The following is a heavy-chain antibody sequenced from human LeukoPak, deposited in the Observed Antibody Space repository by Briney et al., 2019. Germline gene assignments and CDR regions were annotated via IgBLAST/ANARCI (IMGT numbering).Heavy chain of an antibody. CDR1: GYNFTGYY. J-gene: IGHJ4*02. CDR3: ARGGGSWDY. Sequence: ASVKVSCKASGYNFTGYYLHWVRRAPGQGLEWMGWINPNSGTTDHAQKFQGRVTLTRDTSSTTAYMEMTGLTSDDTAVYYCARGGGSWDYWGQGTLVTVSS. CDR2: INPNSGTT. V-gene: IGHV1-2*02. D-gene: IGHD1-26*01.